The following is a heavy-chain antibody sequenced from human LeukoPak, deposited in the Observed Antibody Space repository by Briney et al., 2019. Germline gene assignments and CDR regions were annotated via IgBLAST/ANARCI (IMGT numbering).Heavy chain of an antibody. CDR2: TYYRSKRNK. CDR3: ARYSGLGVPDY. V-gene: IGHV6-1*01. Sequence: SXXLXXTYAISGDSVSNKSAAWNWLRQSPSRGLEWLGRTYYRSKRNKDYAVSVRGQIKINTDTYKSQFSLLLNSVTPEDTAVYYCARYSGLGVPDYWGQGTLVTVSS. D-gene: IGHD2-21*01. J-gene: IGHJ4*02. CDR1: GDSVSNKSAA.